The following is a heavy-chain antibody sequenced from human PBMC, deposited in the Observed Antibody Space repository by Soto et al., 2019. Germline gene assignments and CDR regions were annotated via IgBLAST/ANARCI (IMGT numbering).Heavy chain of an antibody. J-gene: IGHJ6*02. CDR3: ARDQGDGDTDEDGMDV. CDR1: GGSFSGYY. D-gene: IGHD4-17*01. CDR2: INHSGST. Sequence: SETLSLTCAVYGGSFSGYYWSWIRQPPGKGLEWIGEINHSGSTNYNPSLKSRVTISVDTSKNQFSLKLSSVTAADTAVYYCARDQGDGDTDEDGMDVWGQGTTVTVSS. V-gene: IGHV4-34*01.